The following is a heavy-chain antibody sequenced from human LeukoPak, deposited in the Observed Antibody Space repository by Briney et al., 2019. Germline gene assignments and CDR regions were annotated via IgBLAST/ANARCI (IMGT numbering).Heavy chain of an antibody. CDR1: GFTFSSYT. D-gene: IGHD7-27*01. CDR2: ITTSDGNT. CDR3: AKDGGLWVSAHWGDS. J-gene: IGHJ4*02. Sequence: GGSLRLSCAASGFTFSSYTMSWVRQAPGKRLEWVSTITTSDGNTYYADSVKGRFTVSRDNSKNTLFLQMNSLRAEDTAVYYCAKDGGLWVSAHWGDSWGRGTLVTVSS. V-gene: IGHV3-23*01.